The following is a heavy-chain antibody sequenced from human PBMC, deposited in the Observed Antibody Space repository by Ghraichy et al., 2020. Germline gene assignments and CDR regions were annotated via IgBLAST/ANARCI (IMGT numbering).Heavy chain of an antibody. Sequence: SETLSLTCAVYGGSFSGYYWSWIRQPPGKGLEWIGEINHSGSTNYNPSLKSRVTISVDTSKNQFSLKLSSVTAADTAVYYCARGRDFWNHYYYYYGMDVWGQGTTVTVSS. CDR2: INHSGST. D-gene: IGHD3-3*01. CDR1: GGSFSGYY. CDR3: ARGRDFWNHYYYYYGMDV. V-gene: IGHV4-34*01. J-gene: IGHJ6*02.